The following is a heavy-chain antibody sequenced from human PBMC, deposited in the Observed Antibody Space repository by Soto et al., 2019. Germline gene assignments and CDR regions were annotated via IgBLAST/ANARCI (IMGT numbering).Heavy chain of an antibody. CDR2: ITSGGSTI. V-gene: IGHV3-48*03. CDR1: GFTFSNYE. CDR3: ARYTGLDY. Sequence: EVQLVESGGGMVQPGGSLRLSCAASGFTFSNYEMSWVRQAPGKGLEWVSYITSGGSTIYYADSVKGRFTISRDNARNSLYLQMTSLRAEDTAVYYCARYTGLDYWGQGTLVTVAS. D-gene: IGHD2-8*02. J-gene: IGHJ4*02.